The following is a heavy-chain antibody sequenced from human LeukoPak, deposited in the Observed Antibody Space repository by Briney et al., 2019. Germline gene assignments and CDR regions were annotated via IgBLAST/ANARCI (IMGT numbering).Heavy chain of an antibody. CDR3: ARAAIAAARIYYYMDV. CDR1: GFSFSGYN. V-gene: IGHV3-21*01. D-gene: IGHD6-13*01. CDR2: ISTSSSYI. J-gene: IGHJ6*03. Sequence: PGGSLRLSCAASGFSFSGYNMNWVRQAPGKGLEWVSFISTSSSYIHNADSVKGRFTISRDNAENSLYLQMNSLRAEDTAVYYCARAAIAAARIYYYMDVWGKGTTVTVSS.